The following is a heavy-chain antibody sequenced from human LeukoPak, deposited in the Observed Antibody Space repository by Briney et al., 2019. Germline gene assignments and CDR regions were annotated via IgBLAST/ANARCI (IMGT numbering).Heavy chain of an antibody. V-gene: IGHV1-2*02. CDR3: ATSYALGSYLF. J-gene: IGHJ4*02. CDR1: GYTFTDYY. D-gene: IGHD3-10*01. Sequence: ASVKVSCKASGYTFTDYYMYWVRQAPGQGLEWMGWINPKSGATKYAQEFQGRVAVTRDTSIGTADMELSSLRSDDTAVYYCATSYALGSYLFWGQGTLVTVSS. CDR2: INPKSGAT.